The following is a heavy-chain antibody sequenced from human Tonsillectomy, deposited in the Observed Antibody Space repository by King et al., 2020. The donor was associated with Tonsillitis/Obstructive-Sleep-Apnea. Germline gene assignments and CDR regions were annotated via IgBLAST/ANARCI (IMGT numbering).Heavy chain of an antibody. J-gene: IGHJ5*02. Sequence: QLVQSGSELKKPGASVKVSCKSSGNTVTSHAMHWVRQATGQGLEWMGWINTNTGNPTFAQGFIGRFVFSSETSVSTTYLQSSSLTAEDTAVYYCAGGGPITHFGVVIKDNWFDPWGQGTLVTVSS. CDR2: INTNTGNP. CDR1: GNTVTSHA. D-gene: IGHD3-3*01. V-gene: IGHV7-4-1*02. CDR3: AGGGPITHFGVVIKDNWFDP.